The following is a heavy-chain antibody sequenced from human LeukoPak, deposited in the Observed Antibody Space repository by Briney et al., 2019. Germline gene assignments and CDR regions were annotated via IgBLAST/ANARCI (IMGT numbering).Heavy chain of an antibody. V-gene: IGHV3-23*01. Sequence: PGGSLRLSCAASGFTFSSYAMSWVRQAPGKGLEWVSAISGSGGSTYYADSVKGRFTISRDNSKNTLYLQMNSLRAEDTAVYYCPKAEWFGELWSSNYFDYWAREPWSPSPQ. CDR1: GFTFSSYA. D-gene: IGHD3-10*01. CDR2: ISGSGGST. CDR3: PKAEWFGELWSSNYFDY. J-gene: IGHJ4*02.